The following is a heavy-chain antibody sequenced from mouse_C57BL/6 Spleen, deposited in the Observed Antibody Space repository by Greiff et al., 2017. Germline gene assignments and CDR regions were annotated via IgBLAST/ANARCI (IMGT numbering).Heavy chain of an antibody. D-gene: IGHD2-4*01. V-gene: IGHV1-76*01. CDR3: ARWDYLEADY. Sequence: VQLQQSGAELVRPGASVKLSCKASGYTFTDYYINWVKQRPGQGLEWIARIYPGSGNTYYNEKFKGKATLTAEKSSSTAYMQLSSLTSEDAAVYFCARWDYLEADYWGQGTTLTVSS. CDR2: IYPGSGNT. CDR1: GYTFTDYY. J-gene: IGHJ2*01.